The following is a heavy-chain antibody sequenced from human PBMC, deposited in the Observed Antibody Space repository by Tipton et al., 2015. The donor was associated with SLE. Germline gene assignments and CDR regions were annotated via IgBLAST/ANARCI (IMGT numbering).Heavy chain of an antibody. CDR1: GGSISSYY. V-gene: IGHV4-4*08. D-gene: IGHD3-10*01. CDR3: ARVTRNYGVCDY. J-gene: IGHJ4*02. CDR2: IYTSGST. Sequence: PGLVKPSETLSLTCTVSGGSISSYYWSWIRQPPGKGLEWIGYIYTSGSTNYNPSLKSRVTISVDTSKNQFSLKLSSVTAADTAVYYCARVTRNYGVCDYWGQGTLVTVSS.